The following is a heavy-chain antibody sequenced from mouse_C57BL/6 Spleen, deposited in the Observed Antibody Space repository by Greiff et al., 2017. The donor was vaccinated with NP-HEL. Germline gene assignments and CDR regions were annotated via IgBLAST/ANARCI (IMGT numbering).Heavy chain of an antibody. V-gene: IGHV1-82*01. CDR2: IYPGDGDT. D-gene: IGHD2-5*01. CDR1: GYAFSSSW. J-gene: IGHJ2*01. Sequence: QVQLQQSGPELVKPGASVKISCKASGYAFSSSWMNWVKQRPGKGLEWIGRIYPGDGDTNYNGKFKGKATLTADKSSSTAYMQLSSLTSEDSAVYFCARSRAYYSTYYFDYWGQGTTLTVSS. CDR3: ARSRAYYSTYYFDY.